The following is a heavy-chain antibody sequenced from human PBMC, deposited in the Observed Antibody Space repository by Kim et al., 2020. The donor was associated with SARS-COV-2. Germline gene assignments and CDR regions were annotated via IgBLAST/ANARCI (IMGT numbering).Heavy chain of an antibody. Sequence: ASVKVSCKASGYTFTGYYMHWVRQAPGQGLEWMGWINPNSGGTNYAQKFQGRVTMTRDTSISTAYMELSRLRSDDTAVYYCARGVGVVVVAATHLVGWGQGTMVTVSS. V-gene: IGHV1-2*02. CDR1: GYTFTGYY. CDR2: INPNSGGT. CDR3: ARGVGVVVVAATHLVG. J-gene: IGHJ3*01. D-gene: IGHD2-15*01.